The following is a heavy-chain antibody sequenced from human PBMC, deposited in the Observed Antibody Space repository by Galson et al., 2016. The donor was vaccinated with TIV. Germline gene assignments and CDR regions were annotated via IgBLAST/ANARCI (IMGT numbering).Heavy chain of an antibody. CDR2: ISRSDTTI. CDR1: GFIFNNYE. D-gene: IGHD3-22*01. J-gene: IGHJ4*02. V-gene: IGHV3-48*03. CDR3: ARDLADNSDYYPTPFDF. Sequence: SLRLSCAASGFIFNNYEMNWVRRGPGKGLEWVSHISRSDTTIYYADSVKGRFTISRDNAKNSLYLQMNSLRAEDTAVYYCARDLADNSDYYPTPFDFWGQGTLVTVSS.